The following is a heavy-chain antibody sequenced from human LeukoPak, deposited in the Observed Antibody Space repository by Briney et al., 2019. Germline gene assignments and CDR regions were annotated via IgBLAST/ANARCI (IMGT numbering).Heavy chain of an antibody. V-gene: IGHV4-61*05. CDR3: ARALNGYPPGFEY. D-gene: IGHD3-9*01. CDR1: GGSISSSSYY. J-gene: IGHJ4*02. CDR2: IYYSGST. Sequence: SEALSLTCTVSGGSISSSSYYWGWIRQPPGKGLEWIGYIYYSGSTNYNPSLKSRVTISVDTSKNQFSLKLSSVTAADTAVYYCARALNGYPPGFEYWGQGTLVTVSS.